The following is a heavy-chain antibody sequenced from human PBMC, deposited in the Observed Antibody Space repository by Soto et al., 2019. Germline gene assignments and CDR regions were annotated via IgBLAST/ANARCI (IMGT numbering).Heavy chain of an antibody. Sequence: GGSLRLSCAASGFTFSTYAMSWVRQAPGKGLEWVSSITSAGGTYYPDSVKGRFTTSRDNSKNTLYLQMNSLRPEDTAVYYCAYRTGFDYWGQGTLVTVSS. CDR3: AYRTGFDY. J-gene: IGHJ4*02. CDR2: ITSAGGT. CDR1: GFTFSTYA. V-gene: IGHV3-23*01.